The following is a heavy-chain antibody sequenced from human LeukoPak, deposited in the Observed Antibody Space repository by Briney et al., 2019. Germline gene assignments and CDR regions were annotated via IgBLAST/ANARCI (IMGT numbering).Heavy chain of an antibody. Sequence: GGSLRLSCAASGFTFSNYGIHWVRQAPGKGLEWVAVISYDGSNKYYADSVKGRFTISRDNSKNTLYLQMNSLRAEDTAVYYCAKDQGIVATINVFDYWGQGTLVTVSS. J-gene: IGHJ4*02. CDR2: ISYDGSNK. CDR3: AKDQGIVATINVFDY. V-gene: IGHV3-30*18. D-gene: IGHD5-12*01. CDR1: GFTFSNYG.